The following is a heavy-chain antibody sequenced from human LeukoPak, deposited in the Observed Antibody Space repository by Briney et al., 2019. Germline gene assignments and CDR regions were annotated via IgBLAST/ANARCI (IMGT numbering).Heavy chain of an antibody. V-gene: IGHV3-48*04. CDR1: GFTFSSYS. CDR2: ISSSSSNI. Sequence: GGSLRLSCAASGFTFSSYSMNWVRQAPGKGLEWVSYISSSSSNIYYADSVKGRFTISRDNAKNSLYLQMNSLRAEDTAVYYCARDRIVGVTGRYFDYWGQGNLVTVSS. J-gene: IGHJ4*02. CDR3: ARDRIVGVTGRYFDY. D-gene: IGHD1-26*01.